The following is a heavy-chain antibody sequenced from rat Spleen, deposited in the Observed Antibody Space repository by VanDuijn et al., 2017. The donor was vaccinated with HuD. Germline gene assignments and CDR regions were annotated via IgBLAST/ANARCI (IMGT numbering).Heavy chain of an antibody. Sequence: EVQVVESGGGLEQPGRSLKLSCAASGFTFSNVDMAWVRQAPTKGLEWVTSISPSGVTYYRDSVNGRFTISRDNAKSTLYLQMDSLRSEDTATYYCTTRPYYSSLNWFPYWGQGTLVTVSS. CDR3: TTRPYYSSLNWFPY. CDR1: GFTFSNVD. CDR2: ISPSGVT. J-gene: IGHJ3*01. V-gene: IGHV5-27*01. D-gene: IGHD1-2*01.